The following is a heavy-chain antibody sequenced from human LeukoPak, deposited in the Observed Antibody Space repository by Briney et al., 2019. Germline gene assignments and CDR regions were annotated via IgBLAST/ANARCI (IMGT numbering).Heavy chain of an antibody. CDR1: GGAITNYY. J-gene: IGHJ5*02. Sequence: PSETLSLTCGVSGGAITNYYWNWIRQAPGKGLEWLGYIYYTGSTTYNPSVKSRITISLDTSKKQISLKLRSVTAADTAVYYCARGLGSGSYYGSWGQGTLVTVSS. CDR2: IYYTGST. V-gene: IGHV4-59*01. CDR3: ARGLGSGSYYGS. D-gene: IGHD3-10*01.